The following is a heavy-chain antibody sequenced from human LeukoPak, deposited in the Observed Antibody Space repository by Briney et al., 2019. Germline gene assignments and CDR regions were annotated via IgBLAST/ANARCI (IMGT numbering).Heavy chain of an antibody. D-gene: IGHD3-22*01. J-gene: IGHJ4*02. V-gene: IGHV3-7*01. CDR1: GFTFSSYW. CDR2: IKQDGSEK. Sequence: PGGSLRLSCAASGFTFSSYWMSWVRQAPGKGLEWVANIKQDGSEKYYVDSVKGRFTISRDNAKNSLYLQMNSLRAKDTAVYYCARDRHSPYYYDSSGLDYWGQGTLVTVSS. CDR3: ARDRHSPYYYDSSGLDY.